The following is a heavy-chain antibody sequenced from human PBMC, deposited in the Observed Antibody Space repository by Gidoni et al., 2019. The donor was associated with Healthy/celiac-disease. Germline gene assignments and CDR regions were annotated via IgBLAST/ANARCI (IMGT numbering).Heavy chain of an antibody. CDR1: GFTFSRYA. Sequence: QVQLVESGGGVVQPGRSLRLSCAASGFTFSRYAMHWVRQAPAKGLEWVAVISYDGSNKYYADSVKGRFTISRDNSKNTLYLQMNSLRAEDTAVYYCARAVPVDYWGQGTLVTVSS. V-gene: IGHV3-30-3*01. CDR3: ARAVPVDY. J-gene: IGHJ4*02. D-gene: IGHD1-1*01. CDR2: ISYDGSNK.